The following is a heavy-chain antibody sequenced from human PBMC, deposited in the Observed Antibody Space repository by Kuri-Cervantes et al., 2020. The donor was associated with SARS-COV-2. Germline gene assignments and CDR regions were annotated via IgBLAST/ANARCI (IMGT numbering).Heavy chain of an antibody. CDR3: AADSRDVVVPASRYYYGMDV. D-gene: IGHD2-2*01. CDR2: IVVGSGNT. V-gene: IGHV1-58*01. Sequence: SVKVSCKASGFTFTSSAVQWVRQARGQRLEWIGWIVVGSGNTNYAQKFQERVTITRDMSTSTAYMELSSLRSEDTAVYYCAADSRDVVVPASRYYYGMDVWGQETTVTVSS. J-gene: IGHJ6*02. CDR1: GFTFTSSA.